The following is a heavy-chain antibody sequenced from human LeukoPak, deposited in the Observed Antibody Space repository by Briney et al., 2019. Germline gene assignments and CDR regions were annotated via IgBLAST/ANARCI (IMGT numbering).Heavy chain of an antibody. CDR1: GFTLSSFS. CDR2: INHKGGTT. CDR3: ARGSYGDYYYYYMDV. D-gene: IGHD4-17*01. J-gene: IGHJ6*03. Sequence: PGGSLRLSCAASGFTLSSFSMHWVRQSPGRGLEYVSAINHKGGTTYYADSVKGRFTISRDNSKNTLYLQMASLRSEDTAVYYCARGSYGDYYYYYMDVWGKGTTVTVSS. V-gene: IGHV3-64*02.